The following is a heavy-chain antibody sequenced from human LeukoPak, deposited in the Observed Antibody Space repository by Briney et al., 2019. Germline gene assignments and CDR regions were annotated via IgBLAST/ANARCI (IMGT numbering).Heavy chain of an antibody. CDR1: GGTFSSYA. CDR2: IIPIFGTA. CDR3: AREPPYYGSGSYSPGDNWFDP. V-gene: IGHV1-69*05. Sequence: SVKVSCKASGGTFSSYAIGWVRQAPGQGLEWMGGIIPIFGTANYAQKFQGRVTITTDESTSTAYMELSSLRSEDTAVYYCAREPPYYGSGSYSPGDNWFDPWGQGTLVTVSS. D-gene: IGHD3-10*01. J-gene: IGHJ5*02.